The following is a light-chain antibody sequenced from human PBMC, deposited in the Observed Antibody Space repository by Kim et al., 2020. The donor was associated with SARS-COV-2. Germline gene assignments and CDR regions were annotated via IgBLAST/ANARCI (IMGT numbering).Light chain of an antibody. Sequence: LSLSPGERPTLSCTASHSVSSIYLAWYQQRPGHAPMLLIYGTSSRATGIPDRFSGSGSGSDFTLTISRVYPEDFAVYCCQHLPYAFGQGTKLEI. CDR3: QHLPYA. J-gene: IGKJ2*01. CDR1: HSVSSIY. CDR2: GTS. V-gene: IGKV3-20*01.